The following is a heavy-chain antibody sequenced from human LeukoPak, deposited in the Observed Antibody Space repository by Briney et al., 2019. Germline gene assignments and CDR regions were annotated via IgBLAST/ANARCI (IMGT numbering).Heavy chain of an antibody. CDR1: GFTFSNSA. V-gene: IGHV3-23*01. CDR3: AKVASNSGKGGAFDI. D-gene: IGHD6-19*01. J-gene: IGHJ3*02. CDR2: ISGYGGDT. Sequence: GGSLRLSCAASGFTFSNSAMSRVRQAPGKGLEWVSSISGYGGDTYYTDSVKGRFTVSRDNSKNTLYLQMNSLRAENTAIYYCAKVASNSGKGGAFDIWGQGTMVTVSS.